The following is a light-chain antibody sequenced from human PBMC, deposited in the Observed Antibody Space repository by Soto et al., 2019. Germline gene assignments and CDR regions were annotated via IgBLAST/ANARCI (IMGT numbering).Light chain of an antibody. CDR1: QDISNY. Sequence: DIQLTQSPSFLSASVGDRVTITCRASQDISNYLVWYQQKPGKAPKPLIYAASTLQSGVPSRFSGSGSGTEFTLTISSLQPDDFATYYCQQYNSYWTFGQGTKVDIK. CDR3: QQYNSYWT. CDR2: AAS. V-gene: IGKV1-9*01. J-gene: IGKJ1*01.